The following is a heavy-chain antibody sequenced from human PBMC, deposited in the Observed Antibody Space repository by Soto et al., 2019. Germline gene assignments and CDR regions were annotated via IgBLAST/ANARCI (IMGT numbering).Heavy chain of an antibody. J-gene: IGHJ6*01. V-gene: IGHV1-69*12. CDR2: IRPIFGRA. Sequence: QVQLVQSGAEVKKPGSSVKVSCKASGGTFSNYAFSWVRQAPGQGLEWLGGIRPIFGRADYAQMFRDRVTITADESTNAAEKELSGLRSEGTAVYYCASWLKEAGIGGNYYLGMDVW. CDR3: ASWLKEAGIGGNYYLGMDV. CDR1: GGTFSNYA. D-gene: IGHD6-19*01.